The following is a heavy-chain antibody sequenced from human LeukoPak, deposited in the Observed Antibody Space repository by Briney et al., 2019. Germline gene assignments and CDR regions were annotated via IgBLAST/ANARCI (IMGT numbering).Heavy chain of an antibody. V-gene: IGHV3-15*07. J-gene: IGHJ4*02. Sequence: GGSLRLSCAASGLIFKDAWMTWVRQAPGGGREGVGRIKSKTDGASIDYAAPVKGRFTISRDDSKDTLYLQMDGLKADDTAVYYCSTGILTERNDYWGQGTLVTVSS. CDR1: GLIFKDAW. CDR3: STGILTERNDY. D-gene: IGHD5-18*01. CDR2: IKSKTDGASI.